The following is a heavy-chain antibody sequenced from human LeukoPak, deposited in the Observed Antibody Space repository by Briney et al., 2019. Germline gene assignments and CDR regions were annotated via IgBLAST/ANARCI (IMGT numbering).Heavy chain of an antibody. CDR2: IYHSGST. CDR3: ANTGDSYAFDI. CDR1: GGSISSGGYS. V-gene: IGHV4-30-2*01. J-gene: IGHJ3*02. D-gene: IGHD4-17*01. Sequence: SETLSLTCAVPGGSISSGGYSWSWIRPPPGKGLEWFGYIYHSGSTYSNPSLKSRVTISVDRSKNQFALKLSSVTAADTAVYYCANTGDSYAFDIWGQGTMVTVSS.